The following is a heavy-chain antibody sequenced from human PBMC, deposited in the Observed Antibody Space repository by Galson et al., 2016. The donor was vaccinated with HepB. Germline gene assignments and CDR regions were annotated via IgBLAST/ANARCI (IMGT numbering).Heavy chain of an antibody. D-gene: IGHD1-1*01. CDR1: GDSVSSNSAA. J-gene: IGHJ4*02. CDR3: ARDLGGAYGTGRSFDY. Sequence: CAISGDSVSSNSAAWNWIRQSPSRGLEWLGRTYYRSKWCNDYVVSVKSRITINPDTSKNQFSLQLNSVTPEDTAVYYCARDLGGAYGTGRSFDYWGQGTLVTVSS. V-gene: IGHV6-1*01. CDR2: TYYRSKWCN.